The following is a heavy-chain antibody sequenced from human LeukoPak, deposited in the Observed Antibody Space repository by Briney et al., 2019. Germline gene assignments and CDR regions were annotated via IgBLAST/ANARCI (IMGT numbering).Heavy chain of an antibody. Sequence: SETLSLTCAVYGGSFSGYYWSWIRQPPGKGLEWIGEINHSGSTNYNPSLKSRVTISVDTSKNQFSLKLSSVTAADTAVYYCASLLNVRYYYYMDVWGKGTTVTVSS. CDR3: ASLLNVRYYYYMDV. CDR1: GGSFSGYY. V-gene: IGHV4-34*01. D-gene: IGHD1-1*01. CDR2: INHSGST. J-gene: IGHJ6*03.